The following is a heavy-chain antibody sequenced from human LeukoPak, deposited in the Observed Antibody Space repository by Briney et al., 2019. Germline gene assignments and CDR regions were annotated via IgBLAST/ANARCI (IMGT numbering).Heavy chain of an antibody. Sequence: GRSLRLSCAASGFTFSSYGMHWVRQAPGKGLEWVSVTYSNGRTYYADSVKGRFTISRDISKNTLYLQMNSLRAEDTAVYYCARVLSGRGSLYDYYYYMDVWGKGTTVTISS. CDR2: TYSNGRT. D-gene: IGHD3-10*01. V-gene: IGHV3-53*01. CDR1: GFTFSSYG. J-gene: IGHJ6*03. CDR3: ARVLSGRGSLYDYYYYMDV.